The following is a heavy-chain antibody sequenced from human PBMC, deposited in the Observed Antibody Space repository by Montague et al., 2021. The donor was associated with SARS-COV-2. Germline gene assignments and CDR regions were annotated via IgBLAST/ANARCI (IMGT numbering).Heavy chain of an antibody. CDR1: GFTFRTYE. V-gene: IGHV3-48*03. Sequence: SLRLSCAASGFTFRTYEMNWVRQAPGKGLEWVSYISSSGSTIYYADSVKGRFTISRDNAKNSLHLQMNSLRAEDTAVYYCARDGRFGELDYWGRGTLVTVST. D-gene: IGHD3-10*01. J-gene: IGHJ4*02. CDR3: ARDGRFGELDY. CDR2: ISSSGSTI.